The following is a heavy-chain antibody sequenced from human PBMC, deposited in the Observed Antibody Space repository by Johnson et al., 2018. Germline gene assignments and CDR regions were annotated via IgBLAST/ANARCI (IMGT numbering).Heavy chain of an antibody. CDR1: GFTFTSYA. D-gene: IGHD3-22*01. J-gene: IGHJ3*01. CDR2: ISTDAARP. Sequence: VQLVESGGGLVQXGGYLRLSCAASGFTFTSYAMSWVRQAPGKGLEWVSTISTDAARPFYADPVKGRFTMSRDNSKSTLSLQMNSLRVEDTALYYCAKFRSGSYSCAFDVWGQGTMVTVSS. V-gene: IGHV3-23*04. CDR3: AKFRSGSYSCAFDV.